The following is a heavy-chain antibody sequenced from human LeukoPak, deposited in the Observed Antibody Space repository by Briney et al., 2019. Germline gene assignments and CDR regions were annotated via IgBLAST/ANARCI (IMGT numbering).Heavy chain of an antibody. CDR1: GFTFSSYS. D-gene: IGHD2-2*01. CDR2: ISSNSSTI. V-gene: IGHV3-48*04. J-gene: IGHJ6*03. CDR3: ARAGAYCSSTSCPNSYYYYMDV. Sequence: GGSLRVSCEASGFTFSSYSMNWVRRAPGQGLERVSYISSNSSTIYYADTVKGRVTITRDTANSTLYLQLNRLRAEDTARDYCARAGAYCSSTSCPNSYYYYMDVWGKGTTVTVSS.